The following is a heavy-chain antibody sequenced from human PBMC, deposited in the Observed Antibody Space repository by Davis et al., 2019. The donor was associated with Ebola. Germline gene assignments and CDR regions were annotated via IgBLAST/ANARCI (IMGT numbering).Heavy chain of an antibody. CDR3: ARGQTERLRYFDWLLNNYYGMDV. CDR1: GGTFSSYA. CDR2: IIPILGIA. D-gene: IGHD3-9*01. V-gene: IGHV1-69*04. J-gene: IGHJ6*02. Sequence: SVKVSCKASGGTFSSYAISWVRQAPGQGLEWMGRIIPILGIANYAQKFQGRVTITADKSTSTAYMELSSLRSEDTAVYYCARGQTERLRYFDWLLNNYYGMDVWGQGTTVTVSS.